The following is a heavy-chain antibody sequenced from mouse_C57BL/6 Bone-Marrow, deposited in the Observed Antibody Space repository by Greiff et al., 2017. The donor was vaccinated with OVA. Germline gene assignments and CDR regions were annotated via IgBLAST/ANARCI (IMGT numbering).Heavy chain of an antibody. J-gene: IGHJ4*01. Sequence: EVQLQQSGPELVKPGASVKISCKASGYTFTDYYMNWVKQSPGKSLEWIGDINPNNGGTSYNQKFKGKATLTVDKSSSTAYMELRSLTSEDSAVYYCARRYYGSSRYYAMGYWGQGTSVTVSS. CDR2: INPNNGGT. D-gene: IGHD1-1*01. CDR1: GYTFTDYY. V-gene: IGHV1-26*01. CDR3: ARRYYGSSRYYAMGY.